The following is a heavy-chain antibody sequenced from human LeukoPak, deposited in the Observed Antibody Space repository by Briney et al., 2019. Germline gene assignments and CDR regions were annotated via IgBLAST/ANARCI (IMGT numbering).Heavy chain of an antibody. Sequence: SETLSLTCAVYGGSFSGYYWSWIRQPPGKGLEWIGEINHSGSTNYNPSLKSRVTISVDTSKSQFSLKLSSVTAADTAVYYCARASLLGWLSLLFDPWGQGTLVTVSS. J-gene: IGHJ5*02. CDR1: GGSFSGYY. CDR3: ARASLLGWLSLLFDP. D-gene: IGHD3-3*02. CDR2: INHSGST. V-gene: IGHV4-34*01.